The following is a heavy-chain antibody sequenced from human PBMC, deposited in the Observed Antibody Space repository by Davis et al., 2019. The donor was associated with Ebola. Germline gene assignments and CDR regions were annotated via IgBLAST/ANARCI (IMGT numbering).Heavy chain of an antibody. CDR3: ARDDYDFWGGYSPVYYYGMDV. J-gene: IGHJ6*04. CDR1: GFAFSVYY. D-gene: IGHD3-3*01. Sequence: GESLKISCAASGFAFSVYYMHWVRQAPGKGLEWVATIKEDGSEKYYVDSVKGRFTISRDNPKNSLYLQMDSLRAEDTAVYYCARDDYDFWGGYSPVYYYGMDVWGKGTTVTVSS. CDR2: IKEDGSEK. V-gene: IGHV3-7*01.